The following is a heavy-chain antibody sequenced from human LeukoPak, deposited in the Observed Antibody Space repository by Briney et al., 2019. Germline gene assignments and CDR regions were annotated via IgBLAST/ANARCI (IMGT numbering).Heavy chain of an antibody. V-gene: IGHV4-34*01. CDR2: INHRGDT. D-gene: IGHD2-15*01. CDR3: ARSPTISEAGYFDF. CDR1: GESFSAYY. Sequence: SETLSLTCAVYGESFSAYYWSWIRQSPGKGLEWIAEINHRGDTNYNPYVKSRVTISIDTSKNQFSLKERSLTAADTAVYYCARSPTISEAGYFDFWGQGTLVTVSS. J-gene: IGHJ4*03.